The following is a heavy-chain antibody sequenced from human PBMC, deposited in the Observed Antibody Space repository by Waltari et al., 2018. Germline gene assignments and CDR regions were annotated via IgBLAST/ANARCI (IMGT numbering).Heavy chain of an antibody. V-gene: IGHV4-38-2*01. CDR1: GYSINSGYY. CDR2: IYHAGDT. J-gene: IGHJ4*02. D-gene: IGHD2-2*03. Sequence: QVQLQESGPGLVKASETLSLTCDVSGYSINSGYYWGWIRQSPGKGLEWIANIYHAGDTFYNPSLKSRVTISMDTSKNQFSLKLNSVTAADTAVYFCSRQVLGYCTSAACRRLESWGQGTLVTVSS. CDR3: SRQVLGYCTSAACRRLES.